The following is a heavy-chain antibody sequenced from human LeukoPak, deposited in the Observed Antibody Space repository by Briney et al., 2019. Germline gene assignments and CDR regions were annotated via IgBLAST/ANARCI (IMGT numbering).Heavy chain of an antibody. CDR2: ISGSGGST. J-gene: IGHJ4*02. D-gene: IGHD3-16*02. V-gene: IGHV3-23*01. Sequence: GGSLRLSCAASGFTFSSYAMSWVRQAPGKGLEWVSAISGSGGSTYYADSAKGRFTISRDNSKNTLYLQMNSLRAEDTAVYYCAKGPKAKVIKYYFDYWGQGTLVTVSS. CDR3: AKGPKAKVIKYYFDY. CDR1: GFTFSSYA.